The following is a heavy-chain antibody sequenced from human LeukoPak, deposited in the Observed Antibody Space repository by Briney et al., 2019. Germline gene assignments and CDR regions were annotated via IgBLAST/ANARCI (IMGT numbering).Heavy chain of an antibody. Sequence: SETLSLTCTVSGGSISSYYWSWIRQPAGKGLEWIGCIYYSGSTNYNPSLKSRVTISVDTSKNQFSLKLSSVTAADTAVYYCATYFYYGSGSYSNDAFDIWGQGTMVTVSS. CDR2: IYYSGST. J-gene: IGHJ3*02. V-gene: IGHV4-59*01. CDR3: ATYFYYGSGSYSNDAFDI. CDR1: GGSISSYY. D-gene: IGHD3-10*01.